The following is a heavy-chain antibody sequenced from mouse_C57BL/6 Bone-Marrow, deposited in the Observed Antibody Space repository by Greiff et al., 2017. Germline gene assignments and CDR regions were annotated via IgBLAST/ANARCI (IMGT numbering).Heavy chain of an antibody. V-gene: IGHV5-16*01. CDR1: GFTFSDYY. D-gene: IGHD1-1*01. CDR2: INYDGSST. CDR3: ARSLHYYGSSYGYFDY. Sequence: EVKLMESEGGLVQPGSSMKLSCTASGFTFSDYYMAWVRQVPEKGLEWVANINYDGSSTYYLDSLKSRFIISRDNAKNILYLQMSSLKSEDTATYYCARSLHYYGSSYGYFDYWGQGTTLTVSS. J-gene: IGHJ2*01.